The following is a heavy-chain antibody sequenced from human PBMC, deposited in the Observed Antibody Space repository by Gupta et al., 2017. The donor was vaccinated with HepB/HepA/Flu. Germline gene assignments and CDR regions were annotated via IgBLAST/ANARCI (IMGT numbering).Heavy chain of an antibody. J-gene: IGHJ4*02. CDR3: ARQAAHIDWLSQPYYFDY. D-gene: IGHD3-9*01. V-gene: IGHV3-30*04. CDR1: GFTFRSYA. CDR2: ISYDESSK. Sequence: QVQLVESGGGVVQPGRSLRLSCAASGFTFRSYAMHWVRQPPGKGLEWVTSISYDESSKYYADSVKGRFTISRDNSKSTLFLQMNSLRSDDTAVYYCARQAAHIDWLSQPYYFDYWGQGTLVTVSS.